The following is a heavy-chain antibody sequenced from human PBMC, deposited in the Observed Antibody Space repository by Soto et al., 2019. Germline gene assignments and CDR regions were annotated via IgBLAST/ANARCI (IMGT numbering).Heavy chain of an antibody. CDR1: GGSISFDYYS. J-gene: IGHJ4*02. D-gene: IGHD3-16*01. Sequence: QLALQASGSGLVKPSQTLSFTCAVSGGSISFDYYSCSWIRQPPGKGLEWIGNLYQSGSTYYNPSIRRRVTISVDRSKKQVSRRLNSVTAADTAVYDCARVCSYVWNYFDDWGQRALVTVYS. CDR3: ARVCSYVWNYFDD. CDR2: LYQSGST. V-gene: IGHV4-30-2*01.